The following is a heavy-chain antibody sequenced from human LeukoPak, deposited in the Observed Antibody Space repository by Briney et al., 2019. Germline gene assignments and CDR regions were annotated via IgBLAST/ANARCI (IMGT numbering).Heavy chain of an antibody. CDR1: GYTFTSYY. D-gene: IGHD3-22*01. J-gene: IGHJ4*02. CDR3: ARDYYDVPFDY. Sequence: ASVKVSCKASGYTFTSYYMHWVRQAPGQGLEWMGIINPSGGSTSYAQKFQGRVTMTRDTSTSAVYMELSSLRSEDTAVYYCARDYYDVPFDYWGQGTLVTVSS. V-gene: IGHV1-46*01. CDR2: INPSGGST.